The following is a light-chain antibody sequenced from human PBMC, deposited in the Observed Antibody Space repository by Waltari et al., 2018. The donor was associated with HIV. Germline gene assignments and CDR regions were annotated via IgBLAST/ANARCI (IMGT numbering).Light chain of an antibody. CDR3: LLYYSGARV. Sequence: QAVVTQEPSLTVSPGGTVTLTCGSSIGAVTTSHYPYWFHQKPGQAPRTLIYDTSYKHSWTPARFSGSLLGGKAALTLSGAQPEDEADYYCLLYYSGARVFGGGT. J-gene: IGLJ2*01. V-gene: IGLV7-46*01. CDR1: IGAVTTSHY. CDR2: DTS.